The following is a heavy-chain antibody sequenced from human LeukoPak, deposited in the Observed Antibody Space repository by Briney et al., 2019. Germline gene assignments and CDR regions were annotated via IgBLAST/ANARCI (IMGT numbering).Heavy chain of an antibody. Sequence: GGSLRLSCAASGFTFSSYGMHWVRQAPGKGLEWVAVISYDGSNKYYADSVKGRFTISRDNSKNTLYLQMNSLRAEDTAVYYCARDRDPIIAVAGTLDYWGQGTLVTVSS. J-gene: IGHJ4*02. D-gene: IGHD6-19*01. CDR3: ARDRDPIIAVAGTLDY. CDR2: ISYDGSNK. CDR1: GFTFSSYG. V-gene: IGHV3-30*03.